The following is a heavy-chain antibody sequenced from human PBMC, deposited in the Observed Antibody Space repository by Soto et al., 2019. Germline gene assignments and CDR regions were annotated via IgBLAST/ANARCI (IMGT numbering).Heavy chain of an antibody. CDR2: LGAADDP. CDR1: GVTLSAYD. Sequence: GGPLRLSCSASGVTLSAYDMHWVRQAEGKGLEWVSALGAADDPYYLVSVKGRFTISRENAKNSLYLQMNNLRAGDTAVYYCARAYSGRLPRRADYYYAMDVWGQGTTVTVSS. D-gene: IGHD2-15*01. V-gene: IGHV3-13*05. J-gene: IGHJ6*02. CDR3: ARAYSGRLPRRADYYYAMDV.